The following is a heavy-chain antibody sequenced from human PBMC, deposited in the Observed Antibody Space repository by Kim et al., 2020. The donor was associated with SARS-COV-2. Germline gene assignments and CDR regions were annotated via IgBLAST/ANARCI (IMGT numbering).Heavy chain of an antibody. J-gene: IGHJ4*02. CDR2: INHSGTT. CDR1: GGSFSGYY. D-gene: IGHD1-26*01. Sequence: SETLSLTCAVYGGSFSGYYWSWIRQPPGKGLEWIGEINHSGTTNYNPSLKSRVTISVDTSKNQISLKLSSVTAADTAVYYCASGGGGSYPDYWGQGTLVTVSS. V-gene: IGHV4-34*01. CDR3: ASGGGGSYPDY.